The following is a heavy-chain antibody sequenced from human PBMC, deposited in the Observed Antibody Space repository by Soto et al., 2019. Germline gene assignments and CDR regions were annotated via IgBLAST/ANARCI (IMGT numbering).Heavy chain of an antibody. V-gene: IGHV4-39*01. D-gene: IGHD3-10*01. J-gene: IGHJ4*02. Sequence: SETLSLTCTVSGGSISSSSYYWGWIRQPPGKGLEWIGSIYYSGSTYYNPSLKSRVTISVDTSKNQFSLKLSSVTAADTAVYYCARLAYYYGSGSYYYFDYWGQGTLVTVSS. CDR1: GGSISSSSYY. CDR3: ARLAYYYGSGSYYYFDY. CDR2: IYYSGST.